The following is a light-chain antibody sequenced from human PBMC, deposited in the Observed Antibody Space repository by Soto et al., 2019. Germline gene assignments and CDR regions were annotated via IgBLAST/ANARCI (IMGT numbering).Light chain of an antibody. CDR2: EAS. J-gene: IGKJ3*01. CDR1: QSITKW. V-gene: IGKV1-5*03. CDR3: QQYHSSPFT. Sequence: DIRMTQSPSTLSASVGDRVIITCRASQSITKWLSWYQQKPGKAPNLLMFEASALEGGVPSGFSGSGSGTDFTLTISGLQPDDFAAYYCQQYHSSPFTFGPGTKVDIK.